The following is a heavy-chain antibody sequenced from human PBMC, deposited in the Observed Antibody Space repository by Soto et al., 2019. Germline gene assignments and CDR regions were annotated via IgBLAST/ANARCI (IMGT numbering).Heavy chain of an antibody. D-gene: IGHD3-22*01. J-gene: IGHJ4*02. Sequence: SETLSLTCAVSGGSISSGDYSWNWIRQPPGKGLEWIGYIYFGGSTYYNPSLQSRVTMSVDRSRNQFSLKLNSVTAADTAVYYCARDRRGFDTSGPVDYWGQGTLGTASS. CDR2: IYFGGST. CDR3: ARDRRGFDTSGPVDY. V-gene: IGHV4-30-2*01. CDR1: GGSISSGDYS.